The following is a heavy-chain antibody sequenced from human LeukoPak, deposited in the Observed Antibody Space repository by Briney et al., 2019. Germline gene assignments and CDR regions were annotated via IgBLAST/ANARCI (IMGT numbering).Heavy chain of an antibody. CDR2: IDPRDSDT. Sequence: GESLKISCQGSGYIFSANWITWVRQMPGKGLEWLGRIDPRDSDTNYNPSFQDHVSISVDRSISTVYLEWSGLKASDTAMYYCARLNYYDSSGFHGNWFDPWGQGTLVTVSS. D-gene: IGHD3-22*01. CDR1: GYIFSANW. J-gene: IGHJ5*02. V-gene: IGHV5-10-1*01. CDR3: ARLNYYDSSGFHGNWFDP.